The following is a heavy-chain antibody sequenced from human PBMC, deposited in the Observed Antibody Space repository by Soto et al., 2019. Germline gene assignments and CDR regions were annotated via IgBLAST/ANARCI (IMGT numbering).Heavy chain of an antibody. CDR3: ARWGTTGGLDV. J-gene: IGHJ4*02. CDR1: GFTFRSYV. Sequence: QVQLVESGGGVVQPGTSLRLSCVGSGFTFRSYVIHWVRQAPGKGLEWVALTSYDGSNNFNGDSVKGRFTISRHNSRNTVELQMDSLRFEDTALYYCARWGTTGGLDVWGQGTLVSVSS. V-gene: IGHV3-33*05. CDR2: TSYDGSNN. D-gene: IGHD3-16*01.